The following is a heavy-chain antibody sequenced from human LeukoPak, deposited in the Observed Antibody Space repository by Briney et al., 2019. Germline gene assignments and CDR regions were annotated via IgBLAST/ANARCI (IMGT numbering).Heavy chain of an antibody. D-gene: IGHD3-10*01. CDR2: MNPNSGAT. V-gene: IGHV1-8*02. J-gene: IGHJ4*02. Sequence: ASVKVSCKASGYTFTSYGINWLRQATGQGPEWMGWMNPNSGATGYAQKFQGRVTMTRSASINTAYMELSNLRSEDTAVYYCARPPRSGGSDYGGQGPLVTVS. CDR3: ARPPRSGGSDY. CDR1: GYTFTSYG.